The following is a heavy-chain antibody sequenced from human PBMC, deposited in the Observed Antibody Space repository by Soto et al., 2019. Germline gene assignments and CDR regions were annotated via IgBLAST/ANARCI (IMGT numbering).Heavy chain of an antibody. J-gene: IGHJ6*04. CDR3: AASILDYGLGV. CDR2: IYPGDSDT. V-gene: IGHV5-51*01. Sequence: CKGSGYSFTSSWIGWVRQMPGKGLEWMGIIYPGDSDTRYSPSFEGQVTISADKSITTTYLQWSSLKASDTAIYDCAASILDYGLGVWGRGTTVTVSS. CDR1: GYSFTSSW.